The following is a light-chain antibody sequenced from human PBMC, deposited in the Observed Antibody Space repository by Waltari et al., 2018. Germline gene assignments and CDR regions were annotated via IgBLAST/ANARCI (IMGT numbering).Light chain of an antibody. V-gene: IGLV2-14*03. CDR2: DVS. J-gene: IGLJ2*01. Sequence: HSALTQPASVSGSPGQSITISCTGTSSDVGGYNYVSWYQQHPGKAPKLMIFDVSYRPSGIANGFSGSKSGNTSSLTISGLRAEDEADYYCSSYISSDTLELFGGGTSLTVL. CDR3: SSYISSDTLEL. CDR1: SSDVGGYNY.